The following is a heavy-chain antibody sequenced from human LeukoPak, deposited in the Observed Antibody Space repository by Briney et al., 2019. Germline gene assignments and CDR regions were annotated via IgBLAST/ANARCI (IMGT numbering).Heavy chain of an antibody. CDR3: ARRKVRGSSWPTANWFDP. CDR1: GYTFTSYG. CDR2: ISAYNGNT. Sequence: ASVKVSCKASGYTFTSYGISWVRQAPGQGLEWMGWISAYNGNTNYAQKLQGRVTMTTDTSTSTAYMELRSLRSDDTAVYYCARRKVRGSSWPTANWFDPWGQGTLVTVSS. D-gene: IGHD6-13*01. V-gene: IGHV1-18*01. J-gene: IGHJ5*02.